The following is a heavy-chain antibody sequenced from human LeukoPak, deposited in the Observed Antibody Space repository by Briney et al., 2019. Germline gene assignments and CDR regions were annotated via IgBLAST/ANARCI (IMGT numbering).Heavy chain of an antibody. CDR2: IYSGGNK. V-gene: IGHV3-66*04. D-gene: IGHD1-14*01. J-gene: IGHJ4*02. CDR1: GISVSSNY. Sequence: GGSLRLSCAASGISVSSNYMSWVRQAPGKGLEWVSVIYSGGNKYYADSVKGRFTISRDNSKNTLYRQMNSLRAEDTSVYYCARRHQEPGGYFDYWGQGTLVTVSS. CDR3: ARRHQEPGGYFDY.